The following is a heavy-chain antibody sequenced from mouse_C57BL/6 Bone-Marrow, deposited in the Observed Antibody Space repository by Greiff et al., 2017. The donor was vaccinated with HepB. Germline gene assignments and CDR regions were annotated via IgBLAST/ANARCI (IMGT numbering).Heavy chain of an antibody. V-gene: IGHV7-1*01. Sequence: DVMLVESGGGLVQSGRSLRLSCATSGFTFSDFYMEWVRQAPGKGLEWIAASRNKANDYTTEYSASVKGRFIVSRDTSQSILYLQMNALRAEDTAIYYCARDAPYSNPSMDYWGQGTSVTVSS. CDR2: SRNKANDYTT. CDR1: GFTFSDFY. D-gene: IGHD2-5*01. CDR3: ARDAPYSNPSMDY. J-gene: IGHJ4*01.